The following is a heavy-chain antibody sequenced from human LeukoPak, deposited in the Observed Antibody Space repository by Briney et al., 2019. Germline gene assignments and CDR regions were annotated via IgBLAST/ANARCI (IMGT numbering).Heavy chain of an antibody. CDR2: INPNTGGT. J-gene: IGHJ4*02. Sequence: ASVKVSCKASGYTFTSYDINWVRQAPGQGLEWMGWINPNTGGTNYAQKFQGRVTMTRDTSISTAYMELSRLRSDDTAVYYCARPRAFSYGQMYYFDYWGQGALVTVSS. CDR1: GYTFTSYD. D-gene: IGHD5-18*01. V-gene: IGHV1-2*02. CDR3: ARPRAFSYGQMYYFDY.